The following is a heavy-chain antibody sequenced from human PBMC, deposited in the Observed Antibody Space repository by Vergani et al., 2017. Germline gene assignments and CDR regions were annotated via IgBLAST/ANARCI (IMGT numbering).Heavy chain of an antibody. V-gene: IGHV3-73*02. Sequence: EVQLVESGGGLVQPGGSLKLSCAASGFTFSGSAMHWVRQASGKGLEWVGRIRSKANSYATAYAASVKGRFTISRDDSKNSGYLQMNSRKTEDTDVYYCTRHEYSSSWYLNWFDPWSQGTLVTVSS. D-gene: IGHD6-13*01. CDR1: GFTFSGSA. CDR3: TRHEYSSSWYLNWFDP. CDR2: IRSKANSYAT. J-gene: IGHJ5*02.